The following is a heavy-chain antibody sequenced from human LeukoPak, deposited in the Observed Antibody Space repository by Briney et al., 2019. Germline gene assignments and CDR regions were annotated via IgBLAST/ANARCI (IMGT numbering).Heavy chain of an antibody. D-gene: IGHD3-3*01. V-gene: IGHV4-59*11. CDR3: ARGLRFLEWLNWFDP. CDR2: IYYSGST. Sequence: SETLSLTCTVSGGSISSHYWSWIRQPPGKGLEWIGYIYYSGSTNYNPSLKSRVTISVDTSKNQFSLKLSSVTAADTAVYYCARGLRFLEWLNWFDPWGQGTLVTVSS. CDR1: GGSISSHY. J-gene: IGHJ5*02.